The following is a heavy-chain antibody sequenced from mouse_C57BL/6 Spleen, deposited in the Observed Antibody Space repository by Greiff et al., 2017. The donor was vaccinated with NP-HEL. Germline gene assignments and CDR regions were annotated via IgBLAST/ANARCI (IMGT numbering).Heavy chain of an antibody. CDR1: GYTFTSYW. CDR2: IYPSDSET. D-gene: IGHD1-1*01. J-gene: IGHJ2*01. V-gene: IGHV1-61*01. CDR3: ARRFYYSSSYDY. Sequence: QVQLQQSGAELVRPGSSVKLSCKASGYTFTSYWMDWVKQRPGQGLEWIGNIYPSDSETHYNQKFKDKATLTVDKSSSTAYMQLSSLTSEDSAVYYCARRFYYSSSYDYWGQGTTLTVSS.